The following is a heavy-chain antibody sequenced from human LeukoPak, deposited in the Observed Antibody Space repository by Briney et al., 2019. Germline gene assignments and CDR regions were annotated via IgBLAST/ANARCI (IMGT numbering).Heavy chain of an antibody. CDR1: GFTVSSNY. Sequence: PGGSLRLSCAASGFTVSSNYMSWVRQAPGKGLEWVSVIYSGDSTYYADSVKGRFTISRDNSENTLYLQMNSLRAEDTAVYYCARAALGGNYFDYWGQGTLVTVSS. V-gene: IGHV3-53*01. CDR3: ARAALGGNYFDY. J-gene: IGHJ4*02. CDR2: IYSGDST. D-gene: IGHD3-16*01.